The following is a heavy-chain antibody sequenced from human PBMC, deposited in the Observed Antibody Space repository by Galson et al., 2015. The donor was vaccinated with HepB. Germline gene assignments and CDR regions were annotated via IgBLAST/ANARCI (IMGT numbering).Heavy chain of an antibody. CDR1: GFTFSSYW. CDR2: ISYDGSNK. D-gene: IGHD3-22*01. Sequence: SLRLSCAASGFTFSSYWMSWVRQAPVKGLEWVAVISYDGSNKYYADSVQGRFTISRDNSKNTLYLQMNSLRAEDTAVYYCAKDSNYYDSSGYSGWFDPWGQGTQVTVSS. CDR3: AKDSNYYDSSGYSGWFDP. V-gene: IGHV3-30*18. J-gene: IGHJ5*02.